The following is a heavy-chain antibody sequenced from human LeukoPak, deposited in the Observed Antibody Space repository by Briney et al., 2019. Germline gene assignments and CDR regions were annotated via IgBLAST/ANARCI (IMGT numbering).Heavy chain of an antibody. J-gene: IGHJ4*02. CDR2: IYYSGRT. D-gene: IGHD5-18*01. CDR3: ARGRGYSYVDFDY. V-gene: IGHV4-59*01. CDR1: GGSISSYY. Sequence: PSETLSPTCTVSGGSISSYYWSWIRQPPGKGLECIGYIYYSGRTNYSPSLKSRVTISVDTSKNQFSLKLSSVTAADTAVYYCARGRGYSYVDFDYWGQGTLVTVSS.